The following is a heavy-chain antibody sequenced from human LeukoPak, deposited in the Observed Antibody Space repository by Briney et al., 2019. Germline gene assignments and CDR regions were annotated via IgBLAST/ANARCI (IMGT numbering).Heavy chain of an antibody. D-gene: IGHD2-15*01. J-gene: IGHJ5*02. Sequence: GGSLRLSCAASGFTFSSYAMSWVRQAPGKGLEWVSAISGSGGSTYYADSVKGRFTISRDNSKNTLYLQMNSLRAEDTAVYYCAKVPRRCSGGSRYVGSRWFDPWGQGTLVTVSS. CDR2: ISGSGGST. V-gene: IGHV3-23*01. CDR1: GFTFSSYA. CDR3: AKVPRRCSGGSRYVGSRWFDP.